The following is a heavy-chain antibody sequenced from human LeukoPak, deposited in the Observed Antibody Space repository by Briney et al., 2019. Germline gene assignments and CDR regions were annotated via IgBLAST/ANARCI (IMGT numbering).Heavy chain of an antibody. D-gene: IGHD5-18*01. CDR1: GFTFSSYW. Sequence: GGSLRLSCAASGFTFSSYWMSWVRQAPGKGLEWVANIKPDGSNKYYADSVKGRFTISRDNSKNTLYLQMNSLRAEDTAVYYCAKAVQLWLSADYWGQGTLVTVSS. CDR2: IKPDGSNK. CDR3: AKAVQLWLSADY. V-gene: IGHV3-7*03. J-gene: IGHJ4*02.